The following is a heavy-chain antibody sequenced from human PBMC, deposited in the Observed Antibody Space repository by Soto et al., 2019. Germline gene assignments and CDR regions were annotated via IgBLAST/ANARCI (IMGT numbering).Heavy chain of an antibody. V-gene: IGHV4-4*02. CDR2: IYHSGST. CDR3: ARNLIIMVRGGGDY. CDR1: GGSISSSNW. D-gene: IGHD3-10*01. Sequence: QVHLQESGPGLVKPSGTLSLTCAVSGGSISSSNWWTWVRQPPGKGLEWIGEIYHSGSTNYNPSHKSRVTISVDKAKNQFSLKLTSVTAADTAVYYCARNLIIMVRGGGDYWGQGTLVTVSS. J-gene: IGHJ4*02.